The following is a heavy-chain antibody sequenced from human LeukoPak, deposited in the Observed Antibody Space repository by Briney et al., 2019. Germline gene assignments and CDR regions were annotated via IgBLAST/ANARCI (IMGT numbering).Heavy chain of an antibody. CDR2: ISGSGGST. J-gene: IGHJ4*02. Sequence: GGSLRLSCAASGFTFSSYAMSWVRQAPGKGLEWVSAISGSGGSTYYADSVKGRFTISRDNSKNTLYLQMNSLRAEDTAVYYCAKADRRQITMIVVWGFDYWGQGTLVTVSS. CDR3: AKADRRQITMIVVWGFDY. D-gene: IGHD3-22*01. CDR1: GFTFSSYA. V-gene: IGHV3-23*01.